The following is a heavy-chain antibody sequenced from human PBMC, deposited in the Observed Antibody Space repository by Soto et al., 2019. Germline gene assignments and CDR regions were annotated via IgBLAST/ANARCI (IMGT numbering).Heavy chain of an antibody. Sequence: GGSLRLSCAASGFTFRNYDVTWVRQAPGEGLEWVSIISDSGSNTYYADSVKGRFTISRDNSKNTLYLQMNSLRDDDTAVYYCAKAHYGSGNYYIEYWGQGTLVTVSS. CDR2: ISDSGSNT. D-gene: IGHD3-10*01. CDR3: AKAHYGSGNYYIEY. V-gene: IGHV3-23*01. J-gene: IGHJ4*02. CDR1: GFTFRNYD.